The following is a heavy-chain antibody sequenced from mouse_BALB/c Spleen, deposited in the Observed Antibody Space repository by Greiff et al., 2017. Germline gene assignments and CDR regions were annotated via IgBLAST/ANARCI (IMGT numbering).Heavy chain of an antibody. CDR2: ILPGSGST. J-gene: IGHJ3*01. V-gene: IGHV1-9*01. Sequence: VQLHQSGAELMKPGASVKISCKATGYTFSSYWIEWVKQRPGHGLEWIGEILPGSGSTNYNEKFKGKATFTADTSSNTAYMQLSSLTSEDSAVYYCARTYGNYARGFAYWGQGTLVTVSA. D-gene: IGHD2-1*01. CDR1: GYTFSSYW. CDR3: ARTYGNYARGFAY.